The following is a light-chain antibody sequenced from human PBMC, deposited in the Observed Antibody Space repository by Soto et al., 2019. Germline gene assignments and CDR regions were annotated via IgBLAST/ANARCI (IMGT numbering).Light chain of an antibody. CDR2: SAS. CDR1: QGIYTY. J-gene: IGKJ1*01. Sequence: DIQMTQSPSSLSASVGDRVTITCRASQGIYTYVAWFQQKPGQAPKSLIYSASSLQGGVPSKFSGSGSGTDFTLTITSLQPEDSATYYCQQYYKFPRTFGQGTKVEI. V-gene: IGKV1-16*02. CDR3: QQYYKFPRT.